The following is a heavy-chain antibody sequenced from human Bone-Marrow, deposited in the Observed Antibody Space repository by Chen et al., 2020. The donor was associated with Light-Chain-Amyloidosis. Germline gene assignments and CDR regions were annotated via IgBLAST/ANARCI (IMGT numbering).Heavy chain of an antibody. CDR2: IKRDGSEK. Sequence: EVRLVESGGALVQPGGSLSLSCAASGFTFISYWLSWGRQAPCKGLEWVASIKRDGSEKYYVDSVKGRFSVSRDNAKNSLYLQMNSLRVDDTAVYYCGTQTGNWRDLGYWGQGTLVTVSS. D-gene: IGHD1-1*01. CDR1: GFTFISYW. J-gene: IGHJ4*02. V-gene: IGHV3-7*03. CDR3: GTQTGNWRDLGY.